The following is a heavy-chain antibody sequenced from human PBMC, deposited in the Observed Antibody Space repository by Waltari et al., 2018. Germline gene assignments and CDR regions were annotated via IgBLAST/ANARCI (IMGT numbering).Heavy chain of an antibody. D-gene: IGHD4-17*01. CDR1: GFIFSSHG. V-gene: IGHV3-30*02. CDR3: AKDGDYSLTEYDAFDV. J-gene: IGHJ3*01. CDR2: ISFDGKKI. Sequence: VQLLESGGGVVQPGGSLRLSCAASGFIFSSHGVHWVRQIPGKGLEWVAFISFDGKKIFDADSVRGRFTISRDNSNNIVFLQMNSLRPEDSGVYYCAKDGDYSLTEYDAFDVWGQGTVVTVSP.